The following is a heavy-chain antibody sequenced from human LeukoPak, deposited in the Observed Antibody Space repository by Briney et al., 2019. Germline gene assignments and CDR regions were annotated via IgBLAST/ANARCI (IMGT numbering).Heavy chain of an antibody. CDR3: ARDWEPELVEMATITSIY. Sequence: PSETLSLTCTVSGGSISSSSYYWGWIRQPPGKGLEWIGSIYYSGSTYYNPSLKSRVTISVDTSKNQFSLKLSSVTAADTAVYYCARDWEPELVEMATITSIYWGQGTLVTVSS. V-gene: IGHV4-39*07. D-gene: IGHD5-24*01. CDR2: IYYSGST. J-gene: IGHJ4*02. CDR1: GGSISSSSYY.